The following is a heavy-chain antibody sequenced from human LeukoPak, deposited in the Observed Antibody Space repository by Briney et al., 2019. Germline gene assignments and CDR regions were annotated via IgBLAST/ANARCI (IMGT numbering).Heavy chain of an antibody. V-gene: IGHV3-23*01. J-gene: IGHJ4*02. CDR1: GFTFSSYA. CDR3: AKMEMSSSGWFGI. D-gene: IGHD6-19*01. CDR2: ISGSGGST. Sequence: GGSLRLSCAASGFTFSSYAMNWVRQAPGKGLEWVSAISGSGGSTYYADSVKGRFTISRDNSKNTLYLQMNSLRAEDTAVYYCAKMEMSSSGWFGIWGQGTLVTVSS.